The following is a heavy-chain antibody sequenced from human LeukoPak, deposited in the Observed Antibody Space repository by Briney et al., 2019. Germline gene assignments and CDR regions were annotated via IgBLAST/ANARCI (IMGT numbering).Heavy chain of an antibody. CDR1: GFTVSSND. V-gene: IGHV3-53*01. CDR2: LYSGGNT. J-gene: IGHJ3*02. CDR3: ASILRGAIDI. Sequence: GGSLRLSCAASGFTVSSNDMSWVRQAPGKVLEWVSLLYSGGNTYYADSMKGRLTISRDNSKNTLFLQMNSLRAEDTAVYYCASILRGAIDIWGQGTMVTVSS.